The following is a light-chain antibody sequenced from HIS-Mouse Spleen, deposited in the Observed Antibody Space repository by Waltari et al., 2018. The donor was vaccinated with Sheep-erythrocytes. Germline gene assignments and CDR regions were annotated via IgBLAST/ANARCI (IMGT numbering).Light chain of an antibody. CDR2: DAS. V-gene: IGKV1D-13*01. CDR3: QQFNNYPRT. Sequence: AIQLTQSPSSLSAFVGDRVTITCRASQGISSALAWYQQKPGKAPKLLIYDASSLEGGVPSRFSDSGAGTDFTLTISSLQPEDFATYYCQQFNNYPRTFGQGTKVEIK. J-gene: IGKJ1*01. CDR1: QGISSA.